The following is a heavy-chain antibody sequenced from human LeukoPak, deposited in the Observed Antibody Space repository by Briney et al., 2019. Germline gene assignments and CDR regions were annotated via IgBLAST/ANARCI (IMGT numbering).Heavy chain of an antibody. CDR2: ISDDGTNK. J-gene: IGHJ3*02. V-gene: IGHV3-30*03. Sequence: PGGSLRLSCAASGFTFSSYGMHWVRQAPGKGLEWVSLISDDGTNKDYTDSVKGRFTISRDNSKNTLYLQMNSLRAEDTAVYYCARWTAVTTDAFDIWGQGTMVTVSS. CDR1: GFTFSSYG. D-gene: IGHD4-17*01. CDR3: ARWTAVTTDAFDI.